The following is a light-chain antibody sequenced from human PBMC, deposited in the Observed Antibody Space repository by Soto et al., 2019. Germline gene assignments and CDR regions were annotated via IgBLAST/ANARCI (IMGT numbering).Light chain of an antibody. CDR1: QSISSY. Sequence: DLQMTQSPSSLSASVGDRVTITCRASQSISSYLNWYQQKPRKAPKLLIYAASSLQSGVPSRFSGSGSRTDFTLTISSLQPEDFATYYCQQSYSTLTWTFGQGTKVEIK. V-gene: IGKV1-39*01. CDR3: QQSYSTLTWT. J-gene: IGKJ1*01. CDR2: AAS.